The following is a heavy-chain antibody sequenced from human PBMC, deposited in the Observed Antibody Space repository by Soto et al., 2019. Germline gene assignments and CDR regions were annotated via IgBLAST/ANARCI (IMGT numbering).Heavy chain of an antibody. CDR2: MNPNSGNT. J-gene: IGHJ3*02. Sequence: ASVKVSFKASGYTFTSYDINWVRQATGQGLEWMGWMNPNSGNTGYAQKFQDRVTMTRNTSISTAYMELSSLRSEDTAVYYCVVVGANDAFDIWGQGTMVTVSS. D-gene: IGHD1-26*01. CDR3: VVVGANDAFDI. V-gene: IGHV1-8*01. CDR1: GYTFTSYD.